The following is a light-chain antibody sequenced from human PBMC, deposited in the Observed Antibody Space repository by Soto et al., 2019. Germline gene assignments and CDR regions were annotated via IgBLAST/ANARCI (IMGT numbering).Light chain of an antibody. CDR3: SSYAGSNNLGV. J-gene: IGLJ1*01. CDR1: SSDVGGYKY. Sequence: QSALTQPPSASGSPGQSVTISCTGNSSDVGGYKYVSWYQQHPGKAPKLMIFEVNKRPSGVPDRFSGSKSGNTASLTVSGLQAEDEADYYCSSYAGSNNLGVFGTGTKLTVL. V-gene: IGLV2-8*01. CDR2: EVN.